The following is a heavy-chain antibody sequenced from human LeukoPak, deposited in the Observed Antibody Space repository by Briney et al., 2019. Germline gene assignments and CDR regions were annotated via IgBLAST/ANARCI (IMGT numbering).Heavy chain of an antibody. V-gene: IGHV1-8*02. J-gene: IGHJ6*03. Sequence: ASVKVSCKASGYTFTAQYMHWLRQATGQGLEWMGWMNPNSGNTGYAQKFQGRVTMTRNTSISTAYMELSSLRSEDTAVYYCARGPPYYYYMDVWGKGTTVTVSS. CDR2: MNPNSGNT. CDR1: GYTFTAQY. CDR3: ARGPPYYYYMDV.